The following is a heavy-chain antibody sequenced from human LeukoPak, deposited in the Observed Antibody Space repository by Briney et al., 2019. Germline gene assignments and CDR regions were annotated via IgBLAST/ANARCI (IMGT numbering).Heavy chain of an antibody. CDR2: ISSSSSYI. Sequence: GGSLRLSCAASGFTFSSYSMNWVRQAPGKGLEWVSSISSSSSYIYYADSVKGRFTISRVNAKNYLYLQMHSLGAEDTAVYYCARVDTAMVTIPDYWGQGTLVTVSS. CDR3: ARVDTAMVTIPDY. CDR1: GFTFSSYS. V-gene: IGHV3-21*01. J-gene: IGHJ4*02. D-gene: IGHD5-18*01.